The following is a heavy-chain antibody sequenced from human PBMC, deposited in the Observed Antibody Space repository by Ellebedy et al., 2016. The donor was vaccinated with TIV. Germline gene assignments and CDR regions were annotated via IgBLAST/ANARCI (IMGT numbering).Heavy chain of an antibody. CDR1: GFTFSRRW. CDR2: IKEDETEK. V-gene: IGHV3-7*01. Sequence: GESLKISXTASGFTFSRRWMGWVRQAPGKGLEWVANIKEDETEKYYVESVKGRFTISRDNAKNSLYLEMKSLRAEDTALYYCAGYGWPANFDPWGQGTLVTVSS. CDR3: AGYGWPANFDP. J-gene: IGHJ5*02. D-gene: IGHD6-13*01.